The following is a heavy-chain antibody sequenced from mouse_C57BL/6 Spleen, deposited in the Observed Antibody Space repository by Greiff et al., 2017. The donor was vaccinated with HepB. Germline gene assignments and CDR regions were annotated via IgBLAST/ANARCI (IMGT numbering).Heavy chain of an antibody. CDR3: ARLPEDY. CDR2: IDPSDSYT. V-gene: IGHV1-69*01. Sequence: QVQLKQPGAELVMPGASVKLSCKASGYTFTSYWMHWVKQRPGQGLEWIGEIDPSDSYTNYNQKFKGKSTLTVDKSSSTAYMQLSSLTSEDSAVYYCARLPEDYWGQGTSVTVSS. CDR1: GYTFTSYW. J-gene: IGHJ4*01. D-gene: IGHD5-5*01.